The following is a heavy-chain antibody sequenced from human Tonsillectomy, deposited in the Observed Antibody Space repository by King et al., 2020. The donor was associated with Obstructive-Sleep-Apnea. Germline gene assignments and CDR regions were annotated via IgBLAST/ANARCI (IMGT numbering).Heavy chain of an antibody. D-gene: IGHD6-19*01. J-gene: IGHJ4*02. Sequence: EVQLVESGGGLVKPGGSLRLSCAASGFTFSNAWMSWVRQAPGKGLEWVGRIKSKTDGGTTDYAAPEKGRFTISRDASKNTLYLQMNSLKTEDTAVYYCARGPVADYFDYWGQGTLLTVSS. CDR3: ARGPVADYFDY. CDR2: IKSKTDGGTT. V-gene: IGHV3-15*01. CDR1: GFTFSNAW.